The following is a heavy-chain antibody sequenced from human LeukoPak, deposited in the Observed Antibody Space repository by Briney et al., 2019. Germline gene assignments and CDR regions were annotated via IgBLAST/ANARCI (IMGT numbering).Heavy chain of an antibody. Sequence: PSETLSLTCTVSGGSISSSSYYWGWIRQPPGEGLEWIGSIYYSGSTYYNPSLKSRVTISVDTSKNQFSLKLSSVTAADTAVYYCARDPELEPTRGGYYFDYWGQGTLVTVSS. CDR3: ARDPELEPTRGGYYFDY. CDR1: GGSISSSSYY. J-gene: IGHJ4*02. V-gene: IGHV4-39*07. CDR2: IYYSGST. D-gene: IGHD1-1*01.